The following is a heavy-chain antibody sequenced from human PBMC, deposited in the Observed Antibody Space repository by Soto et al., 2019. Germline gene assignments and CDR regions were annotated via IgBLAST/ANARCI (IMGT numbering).Heavy chain of an antibody. J-gene: IGHJ5*02. CDR2: IYYSGST. D-gene: IGHD3-22*01. Sequence: LSLTCTVSGGSVSSGSYYWSWIRQPPGKGLEWIGYIYYSGSTNYNPSLKSRVTISVDTSKNQFSLKLSSVTAADTAVYYCARDHYYDSSGFTNWFDPWGQGTLVTVSS. CDR3: ARDHYYDSSGFTNWFDP. CDR1: GGSVSSGSYY. V-gene: IGHV4-61*01.